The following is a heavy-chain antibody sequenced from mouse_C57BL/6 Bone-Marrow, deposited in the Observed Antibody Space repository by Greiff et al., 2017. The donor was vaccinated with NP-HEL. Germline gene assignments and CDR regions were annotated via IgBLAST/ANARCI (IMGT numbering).Heavy chain of an antibody. CDR2: INPNNGGT. V-gene: IGHV1-18*01. J-gene: IGHJ1*03. CDR1: GYTFTDYN. D-gene: IGHD1-1*01. Sequence: VQLKESGPELVKPGASVKIPCKASGYTFTDYNMDWVKQSHGKSLEWIGDINPNNGGTIYNQKFKGKATLTVDKSSSTAYMELRSLTSEDTAVYYCARGNLITTEWYFDVWGTGTTVTVSS. CDR3: ARGNLITTEWYFDV.